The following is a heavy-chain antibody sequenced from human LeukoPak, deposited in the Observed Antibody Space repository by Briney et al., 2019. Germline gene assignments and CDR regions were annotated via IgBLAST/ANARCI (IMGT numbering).Heavy chain of an antibody. CDR2: INHSGST. V-gene: IGHV4-34*01. D-gene: IGHD6-19*01. J-gene: IGHJ4*02. CDR1: GGSFSGYY. CDR3: ARGPRDLIAVAGTGVDY. Sequence: SETLSLTCAVYGGSFSGYYWSWIRQPPGKGLEWIGEINHSGSTNYNPSLKSRVTISVDTSKNQFSLKLSSVTAADTAVYYCARGPRDLIAVAGTGVDYWGQGTLVTVSS.